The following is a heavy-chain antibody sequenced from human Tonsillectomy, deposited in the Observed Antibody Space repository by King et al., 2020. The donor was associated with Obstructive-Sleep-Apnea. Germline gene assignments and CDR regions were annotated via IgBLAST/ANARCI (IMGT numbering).Heavy chain of an antibody. CDR1: GFTFRNYW. D-gene: IGHD6-13*01. J-gene: IGHJ4*02. Sequence: VQLVESGGGLVQPGGSLRLSCAASGFTFRNYWMHWVRQPPGKGLVWVSRIKSDGSSTNYADSVKGRFTISRDNAKNTLYMQMNSLSAEDTAVYYCVRDLDQYSNCCGYWGQGTLVTVSS. CDR2: IKSDGSST. V-gene: IGHV3-74*01. CDR3: VRDLDQYSNCCGY.